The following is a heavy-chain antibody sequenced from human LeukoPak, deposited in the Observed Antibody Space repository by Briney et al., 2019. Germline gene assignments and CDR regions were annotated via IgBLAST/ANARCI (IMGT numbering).Heavy chain of an antibody. D-gene: IGHD6-6*01. V-gene: IGHV6-1*01. CDR2: TYYTSKWYN. CDR3: ARRGDSSSSPANYYYYMDV. Sequence: SQTLSLTCAISGDSVSSNSATWNWIRQSPSRGLEWLGRTYYTSKWYNDYAVSVKSRITINPDTSKNQISLQLNSVTPEDTAVYYCARRGDSSSSPANYYYYMDVWGKGTTVTVSS. CDR1: GDSVSSNSAT. J-gene: IGHJ6*03.